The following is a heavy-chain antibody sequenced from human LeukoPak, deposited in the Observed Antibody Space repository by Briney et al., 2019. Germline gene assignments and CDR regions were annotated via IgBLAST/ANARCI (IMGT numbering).Heavy chain of an antibody. J-gene: IGHJ3*02. V-gene: IGHV3-48*04. D-gene: IGHD3-16*01. CDR1: GFTFSSYS. CDR2: ISSSSGTI. Sequence: GGSLRLSCAASGFTFSSYSMNWVRQAPGKGLEWVSYISSSSGTIYYADSVKGRFTISRDNAKNSLYLQMNSLRAEDTAVYYCARGGGDDAFDIWGQGTMVTVSS. CDR3: ARGGGDDAFDI.